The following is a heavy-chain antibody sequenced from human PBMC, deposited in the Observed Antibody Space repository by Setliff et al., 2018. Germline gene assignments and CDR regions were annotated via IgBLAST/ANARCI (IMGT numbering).Heavy chain of an antibody. V-gene: IGHV3-23*01. CDR1: GFTFSSYA. J-gene: IGHJ5*01. CDR2: ITGSGGST. Sequence: QAGGSLRLSCAASGFTFSSYAMSWVRQAPGKGLEWVSAITGSGGSTYYADSVKGRFTISRDNSKNTLHLQMDSLRAEDTAVYYCAKQGPSSGWYDSWGQGTLVTVSS. CDR3: AKQGPSSGWYDS. D-gene: IGHD6-19*01.